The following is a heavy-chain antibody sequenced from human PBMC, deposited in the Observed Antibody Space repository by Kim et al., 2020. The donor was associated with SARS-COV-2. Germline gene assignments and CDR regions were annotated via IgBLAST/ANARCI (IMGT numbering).Heavy chain of an antibody. CDR3: ARSGIIAAAVCVDY. CDR2: INHSGST. Sequence: SETLSLTCAVYGGSFSGYYWSWIRQPPGKGLEWIGEINHSGSTNYNPSLKSRVTISVDTSKNQFSLKLSSVTAADTAVYYCARSGIIAAAVCVDYWGQGTLVTVSS. CDR1: GGSFSGYY. J-gene: IGHJ4*02. V-gene: IGHV4-34*01. D-gene: IGHD6-13*01.